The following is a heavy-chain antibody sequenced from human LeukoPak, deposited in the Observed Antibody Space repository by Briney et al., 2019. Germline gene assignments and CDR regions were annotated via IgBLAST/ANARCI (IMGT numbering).Heavy chain of an antibody. CDR2: ISGSGGST. CDR1: GFTLSSYA. J-gene: IGHJ4*02. D-gene: IGHD3-10*01. CDR3: AKDDELLWFGGYYFDY. V-gene: IGHV3-23*01. Sequence: PGGSLRLSCAASGFTLSSYAMSWVRQAPGKGLEWVSAISGSGGSTYYADSVKGRFTISRDNSKNTLYLQMNSLRAEDTAVYYCAKDDELLWFGGYYFDYWGQGTLVTVSS.